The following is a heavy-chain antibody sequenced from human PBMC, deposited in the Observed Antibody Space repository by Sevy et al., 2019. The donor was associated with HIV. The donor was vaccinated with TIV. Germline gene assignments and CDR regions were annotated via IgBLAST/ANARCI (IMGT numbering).Heavy chain of an antibody. D-gene: IGHD1-26*01. CDR3: ARDGSSLYGMDV. CDR1: GYTFSSYG. V-gene: IGHV1-18*04. Sequence: ASVKVSCKASGYTFSSYGITWVRQAPGQGLEWMGWISAFNGNTNYAQMLQGRVTMTTDTSTSTAYMELRSLRSDDTAVYYCARDGSSLYGMDVWGQGTTVTVSS. CDR2: ISAFNGNT. J-gene: IGHJ6*02.